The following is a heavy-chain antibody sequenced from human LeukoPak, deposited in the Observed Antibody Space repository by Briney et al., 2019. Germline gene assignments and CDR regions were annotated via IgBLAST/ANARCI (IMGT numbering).Heavy chain of an antibody. J-gene: IGHJ3*02. V-gene: IGHV3-74*01. CDR1: GFTFSSYW. D-gene: IGHD3-22*01. CDR2: INSDGRST. CDR3: ARDYYDSSGYYVDAFDI. Sequence: GGSLRLSCAASGFTFSSYWMHWVRQAPGKGLVWVSRINSDGRSTSYADSVKGRFTISRDNAKNTLYLQMNSLRAEDTAVYYCARDYYDSSGYYVDAFDIWGQGTMVTVSS.